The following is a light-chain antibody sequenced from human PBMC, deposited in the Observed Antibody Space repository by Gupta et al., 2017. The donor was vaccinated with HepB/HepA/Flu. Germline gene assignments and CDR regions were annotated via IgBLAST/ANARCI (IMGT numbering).Light chain of an antibody. CDR3: QHNDDLIPLS. CDR2: GAS. V-gene: IGKV3-20*01. Sequence: EIVLTQSPGTLSLSPGERATLSCRASQSFTSGYLAWYQQKPGQAPRLLIYGASSRATGVPDRFSGSESGTDFTLTITRLEPEDFAVYYCQHNDDLIPLSFGGGTKVEMK. CDR1: QSFTSGY. J-gene: IGKJ4*01.